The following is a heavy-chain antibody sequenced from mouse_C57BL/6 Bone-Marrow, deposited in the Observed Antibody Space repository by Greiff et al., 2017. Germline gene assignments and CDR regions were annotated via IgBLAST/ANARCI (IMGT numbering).Heavy chain of an antibody. J-gene: IGHJ3*01. CDR1: GYTFTSYW. CDR3: AREGGGSGLFAY. Sequence: QVQLQQPGAELVMPGASVKLSCKASGYTFTSYWMHWVKQRPGQGLEWIGEIDPSDSYTNYNQKFKGKSTLTVDKSSSTAYMQLSSLTSEDSAVYYGAREGGGSGLFAYWGQGTLVTVSA. D-gene: IGHD1-1*01. CDR2: IDPSDSYT. V-gene: IGHV1-69*01.